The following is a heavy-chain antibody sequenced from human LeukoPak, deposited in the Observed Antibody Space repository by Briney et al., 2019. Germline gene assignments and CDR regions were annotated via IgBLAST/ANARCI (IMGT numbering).Heavy chain of an antibody. Sequence: GKSLRLSCAASGFTFSSYAMHWVRQAPDKGLEWVAVISYDGSSKYFAKSVKGRFTISRDNSKNTLYLQMNSLRTEDTAVYYCAKDSVTTFDYWGQGTLVTVSS. CDR3: AKDSVTTFDY. J-gene: IGHJ4*02. CDR1: GFTFSSYA. CDR2: ISYDGSSK. D-gene: IGHD4-17*01. V-gene: IGHV3-30*18.